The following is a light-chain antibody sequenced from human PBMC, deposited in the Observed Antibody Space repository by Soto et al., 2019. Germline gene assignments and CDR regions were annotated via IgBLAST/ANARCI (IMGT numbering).Light chain of an antibody. V-gene: IGKV3-20*01. CDR3: QQYDSSPWT. CDR1: QSVSSSF. CDR2: GAS. Sequence: EIVLTQSPGTLSLSPGERATLSCRASQSVSSSFLAWYQQKPGQAPRLLIYGASSRATGIPDRFSGSGSGSDFTLTISGLEPEDFAMYYCQQYDSSPWTFGQGTKVVIK. J-gene: IGKJ1*01.